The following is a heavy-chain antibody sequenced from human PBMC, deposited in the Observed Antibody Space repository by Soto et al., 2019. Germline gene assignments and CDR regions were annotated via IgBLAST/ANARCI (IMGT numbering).Heavy chain of an antibody. CDR3: ARDEGGNYYDSSGYYYYGMDV. J-gene: IGHJ6*02. D-gene: IGHD3-22*01. Sequence: GASVKVSCKASGYTFTSYDINWVRQATGQGLEWMGWMNPNSGNTGYAQKFQGWVTMTRDTSISTAYMELSRLRSDDTAVYYCARDEGGNYYDSSGYYYYGMDVWGQGTTVTV. CDR2: MNPNSGNT. CDR1: GYTFTSYD. V-gene: IGHV1-8*01.